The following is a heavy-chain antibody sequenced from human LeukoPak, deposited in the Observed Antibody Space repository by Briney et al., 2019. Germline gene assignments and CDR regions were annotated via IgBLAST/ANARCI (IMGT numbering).Heavy chain of an antibody. J-gene: IGHJ6*02. CDR1: GYTFTGYY. CDR3: ARGGSLSSSWYYGMDV. D-gene: IGHD6-13*01. CDR2: INPNTGGT. Sequence: GPSVKVSCKASGYTFTGYYLHWVRQAPGHGLEWMERINPNTGGTNCGQKFHGRVITTRDTSTSTAYMELSRLRSDDTAVYYCARGGSLSSSWYYGMDVWGQGTTVTVSS. V-gene: IGHV1-2*02.